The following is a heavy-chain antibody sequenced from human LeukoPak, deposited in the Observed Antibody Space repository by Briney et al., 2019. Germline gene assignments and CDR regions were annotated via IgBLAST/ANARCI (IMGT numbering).Heavy chain of an antibody. J-gene: IGHJ3*02. CDR1: GFTFSSYW. V-gene: IGHV3-74*01. Sequence: PGGSLRLSCAASGFTFSSYWMHWVRQAPGKGLVWVSRINSDGSSTSYADSVKGRFTISRDNAKNTLYLQMNSLRAEDTAVYYCARGYPYDAFDIRGQGTMVTVSS. D-gene: IGHD1-1*01. CDR3: ARGYPYDAFDI. CDR2: INSDGSST.